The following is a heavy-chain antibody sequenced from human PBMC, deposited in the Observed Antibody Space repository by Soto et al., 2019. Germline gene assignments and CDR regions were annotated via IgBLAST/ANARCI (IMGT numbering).Heavy chain of an antibody. CDR2: VHNSGST. V-gene: IGHV4-59*08. D-gene: IGHD1-1*01. CDR1: GGSISRHY. CDR3: ARQWGTDAFDI. Sequence: SETLSLTCTVSGGSISRHYWSWIRQPPGKRLEWIGYVHNSGSTNYNPSLKSRVTTAVDTSKNHFSLKLSSVTAADTAVYYCARQWGTDAFDIWRQGTMVPVSS. J-gene: IGHJ3*02.